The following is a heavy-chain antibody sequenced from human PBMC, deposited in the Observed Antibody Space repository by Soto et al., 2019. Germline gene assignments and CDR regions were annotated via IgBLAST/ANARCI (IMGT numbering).Heavy chain of an antibody. CDR2: INFSGET. CDR1: GASIGRGGYY. J-gene: IGHJ4*02. V-gene: IGHV4-31*03. D-gene: IGHD2-21*01. CDR3: ARDQGGDLDY. Sequence: QVQLQESGPGLMKPSQTLSLTCTVSGASIGRGGYYWTWIRQHPGKALEWMGHINFSGETNYNPSLMGRLTMSIDTSTNQFSLNLAAVTAADTAMYYCARDQGGDLDYWGQGTLVTVSS.